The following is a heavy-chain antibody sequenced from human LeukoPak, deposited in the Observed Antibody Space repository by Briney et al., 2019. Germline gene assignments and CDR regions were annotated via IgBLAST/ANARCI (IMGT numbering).Heavy chain of an antibody. Sequence: XXXGSIYYSGSTYYNPSLKSRVTISVDTSKNQFSLKLSSVTAADTAVYYCARLPGTTVTTFWDYWGQGTLVTVSS. J-gene: IGHJ4*02. V-gene: IGHV4-39*01. D-gene: IGHD4-17*01. CDR2: IYYSGST. CDR3: ARLPGTTVTTFWDY.